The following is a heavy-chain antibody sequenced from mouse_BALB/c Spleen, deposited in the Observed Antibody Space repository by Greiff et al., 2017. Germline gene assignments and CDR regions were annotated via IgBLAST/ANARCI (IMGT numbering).Heavy chain of an antibody. D-gene: IGHD2-3*01. CDR1: GYSITSGYY. J-gene: IGHJ4*01. V-gene: IGHV3-6*02. CDR3: AREDDGRYYAMDY. Sequence: EVQLQQSGPGLVKPSQSLSLTCSVTGYSITSGYYWNWIRQFPGNKLEWMGYISYDGSNNYNPSLKNRISITRDTSKNQFFLKLNSVTTEDTATYYCAREDDGRYYAMDYWGQGTSVTVSS. CDR2: ISYDGSN.